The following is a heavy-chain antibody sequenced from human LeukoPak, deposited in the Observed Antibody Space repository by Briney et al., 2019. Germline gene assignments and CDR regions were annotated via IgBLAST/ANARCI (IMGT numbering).Heavy chain of an antibody. D-gene: IGHD1-14*01. CDR2: IHNSGRT. CDR3: ARHGTISSESYFDY. J-gene: IGHJ4*02. Sequence: SETLSLTCSVSGGSVSSYYWSWIRQSPGKGLEWIGYIHNSGRTNYNPSLKSRVTRFVDTSKNQVSLRLSSVTAADTAVYYCARHGTISSESYFDYWGQGALVTVSS. CDR1: GGSVSSYY. V-gene: IGHV4-59*08.